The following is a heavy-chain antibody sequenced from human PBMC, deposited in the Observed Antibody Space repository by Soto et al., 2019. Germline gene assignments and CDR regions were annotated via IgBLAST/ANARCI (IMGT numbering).Heavy chain of an antibody. J-gene: IGHJ4*02. D-gene: IGHD2-15*01. Sequence: QLQLRESGPGLVQPSGTLSLTCDVSGDSLPNNHWWSWVRQAPGKGLEWIGEIWHTGRPNYNPSLKSRVAISIDKSKNQFSLKLSSVTAADTAVYYCVRDSRTGCSSINCYMHWGQGTLVTVSS. CDR2: IWHTGRP. CDR3: VRDSRTGCSSINCYMH. CDR1: GDSLPNNHW. V-gene: IGHV4-4*02.